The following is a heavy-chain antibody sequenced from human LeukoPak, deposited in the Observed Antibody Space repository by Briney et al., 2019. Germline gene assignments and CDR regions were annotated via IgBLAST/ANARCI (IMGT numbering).Heavy chain of an antibody. V-gene: IGHV3-7*01. CDR2: IKQDGSEK. CDR1: GFTFSSYW. CDR3: AREFKSGYSGYPEGYYYYGMDV. D-gene: IGHD5-12*01. J-gene: IGHJ6*02. Sequence: GGSLRLSCAASGFTFSSYWMSWVRQAPGKGLEWVANIKQDGSEKYYVDSVKGRFTISRDNAKNSLYLQMNSLRAEDTAVYYCAREFKSGYSGYPEGYYYYGMDVWGQGTTVTVSS.